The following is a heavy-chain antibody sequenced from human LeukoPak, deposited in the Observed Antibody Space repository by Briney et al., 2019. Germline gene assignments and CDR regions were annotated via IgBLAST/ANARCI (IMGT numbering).Heavy chain of an antibody. CDR3: ARRCGGSCYGAFDI. D-gene: IGHD2-15*01. CDR1: GGSISSYY. CDR2: IYYSGST. J-gene: IGHJ3*02. Sequence: PSETLSLTCTVSGGSISSYYWSWIRQPPGKGLEWIGYIYYSGSTNYNPSLKSRVTISVDTSKNQFSLKLSSVTAADTAVYYCARRCGGSCYGAFDIWGQGTMVTVSS. V-gene: IGHV4-59*01.